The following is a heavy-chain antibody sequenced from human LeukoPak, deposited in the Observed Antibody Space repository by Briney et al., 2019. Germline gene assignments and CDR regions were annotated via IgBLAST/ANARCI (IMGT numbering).Heavy chain of an antibody. V-gene: IGHV3-74*01. CDR3: ASVTVLGKRNAFDN. CDR2: INSDGTGT. CDR1: GFTFSSYW. J-gene: IGHJ3*02. Sequence: GGSLRLSCAASGFTFSSYWMHRVRQAPGKGLVWVSRINSDGTGTNYADSVKGRFTISRDNAKNTLYLQMNSLRAEDTAVYYCASVTVLGKRNAFDNWGRGTMVTVSS. D-gene: IGHD7-27*01.